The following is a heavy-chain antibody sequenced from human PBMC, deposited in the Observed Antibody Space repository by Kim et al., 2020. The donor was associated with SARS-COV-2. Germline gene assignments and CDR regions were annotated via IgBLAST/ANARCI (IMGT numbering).Heavy chain of an antibody. D-gene: IGHD3-10*01. Sequence: SETLSLTCAVYGGSCSGYYWSWIRQPPGKGLEWIGEINHSGSTNYNPSLKSRVTISVDTSKNQFSLKLSSATAADTAVYYCARRANTYYYGSGSYYDYWGQGTLVTVSS. CDR1: GGSCSGYY. V-gene: IGHV4-34*01. CDR2: INHSGST. J-gene: IGHJ4*02. CDR3: ARRANTYYYGSGSYYDY.